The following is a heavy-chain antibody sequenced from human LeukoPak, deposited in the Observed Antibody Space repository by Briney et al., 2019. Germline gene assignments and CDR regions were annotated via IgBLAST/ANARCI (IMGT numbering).Heavy chain of an antibody. CDR2: IYSDNT. CDR3: AKNMVRGVITFDY. CDR1: GFTVSSNS. D-gene: IGHD3-10*01. Sequence: QPGGSLRLSCTISGFTVSSNSMSWVRQAPGKGLEWVSFIYSDNTHYSDSVKGRFTISRDNSKNTLYLQMNSLRAEDTAVYYCAKNMVRGVITFDYWGQGTLVTVSS. V-gene: IGHV3-53*01. J-gene: IGHJ4*02.